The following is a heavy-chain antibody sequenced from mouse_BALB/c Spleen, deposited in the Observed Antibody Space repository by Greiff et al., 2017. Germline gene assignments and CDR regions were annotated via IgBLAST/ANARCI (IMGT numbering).Heavy chain of an antibody. Sequence: DVMLVESGGDLVKPGGSLKLSCAASGFTFSSYGMSWVRQTPDKRLEWVATISSGGSYTYYPDSVKGRFTISRDNAKNTLYLQMSSLKSEDTAMYYCARKEDDYDSYWYFDVWGAGTTVTVSS. J-gene: IGHJ1*01. CDR1: GFTFSSYG. CDR2: ISSGGSYT. V-gene: IGHV5-6*02. D-gene: IGHD2-4*01. CDR3: ARKEDDYDSYWYFDV.